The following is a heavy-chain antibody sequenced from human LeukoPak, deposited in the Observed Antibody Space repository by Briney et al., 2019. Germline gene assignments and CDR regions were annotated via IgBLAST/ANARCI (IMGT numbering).Heavy chain of an antibody. J-gene: IGHJ4*02. D-gene: IGHD2-15*01. CDR1: GFTFSNYW. V-gene: IGHV3-7*01. CDR2: IKQDGTET. CDR3: TRDTGCPGGTCYSFYDY. Sequence: QPGGSLRLSCAASGFTFSNYWMTWVSQAPGRGLEWVANIKQDGTETYYVDSVKGRFTISRDNAENSLYLQMNSLRAEDTAVYYCTRDTGCPGGTCYSFYDYWGQGTLVTVSS.